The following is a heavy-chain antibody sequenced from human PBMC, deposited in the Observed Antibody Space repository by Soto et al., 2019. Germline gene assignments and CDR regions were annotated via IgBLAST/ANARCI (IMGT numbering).Heavy chain of an antibody. J-gene: IGHJ6*02. CDR2: ISFDGSSK. D-gene: IGHD2-2*01. Sequence: PGGTLRLSCTASGFPFSSYTMHWRRRAPGKGLERVGIISFDGSSKDSADWLKGRIVISRDNSKDSLYLQMDTLKPDDTAIYYCVRDTVTSLTPYQGFYYYGMDVWGQGTTVTVSS. CDR3: VRDTVTSLTPYQGFYYYGMDV. CDR1: GFPFSSYT. V-gene: IGHV3-30*09.